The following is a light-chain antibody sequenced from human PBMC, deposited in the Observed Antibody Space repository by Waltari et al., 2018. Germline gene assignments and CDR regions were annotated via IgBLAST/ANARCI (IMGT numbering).Light chain of an antibody. V-gene: IGLV2-23*03. Sequence: QAGPTQPASVSGSPGQSITISCTGTSNNVGSYNLVSWYQQHPGKPPKLIIYEGSKRPSGVCKRFSGSKSDNTASLTLSGLQPDDGADYYCCSNVGTSAFFGGGTKLTVL. CDR3: CSNVGTSAF. CDR2: EGS. CDR1: SNNVGSYNL. J-gene: IGLJ2*01.